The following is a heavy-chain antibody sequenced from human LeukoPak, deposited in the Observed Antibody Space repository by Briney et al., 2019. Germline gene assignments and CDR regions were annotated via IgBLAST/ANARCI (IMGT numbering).Heavy chain of an antibody. V-gene: IGHV3-23*01. J-gene: IGHJ4*02. CDR2: ISTSGGST. D-gene: IGHD2-15*01. CDR3: AKGPSIVVVVAATI. Sequence: GGSLRLSCAASGFTFTNYAMSWVRQAPGKGLEWVSSISTSGGSTYYADSVKGRFTISRDDSKNSLYLQMNSLRAEDTAVYYCAKGPSIVVVVAATIWGQGTLVTVSS. CDR1: GFTFTNYA.